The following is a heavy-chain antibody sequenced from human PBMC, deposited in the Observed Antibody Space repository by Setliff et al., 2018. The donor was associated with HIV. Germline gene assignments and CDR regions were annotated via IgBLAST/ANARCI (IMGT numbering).Heavy chain of an antibody. D-gene: IGHD3-10*01. J-gene: IGHJ4*02. CDR2: IIPIFGTA. CDR1: GGTFSSYA. CDR3: ARDRGEVAMVRGAQLGYYFDY. V-gene: IGHV1-69*05. Sequence: SVKVSCKASGGTFSSYAISWVRQAPGQGLEWMGGIIPIFGTANYAQKFQGRVTITTDESTSTAYMELSSLRSEDTAVYYCARDRGEVAMVRGAQLGYYFDYRGQGTLVTVSS.